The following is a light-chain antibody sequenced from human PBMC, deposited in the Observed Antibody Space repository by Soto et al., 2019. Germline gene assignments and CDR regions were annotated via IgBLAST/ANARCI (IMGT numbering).Light chain of an antibody. Sequence: DIQMTQSPSSLSASIGGRVTINCRASQSITTNLNWYQQKPGRAPQLLIYGASSLQSGVPSRFSGSGSGTDFTLTISGLQPDDFATYHCQQANSFPRTFGQGTKVDIK. V-gene: IGKV1-39*01. CDR2: GAS. CDR3: QQANSFPRT. J-gene: IGKJ1*01. CDR1: QSITTN.